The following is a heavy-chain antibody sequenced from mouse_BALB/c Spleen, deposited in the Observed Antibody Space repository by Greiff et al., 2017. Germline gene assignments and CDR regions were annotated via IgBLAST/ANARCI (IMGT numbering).Heavy chain of an antibody. CDR3: ARRGYGNVFDY. CDR2: IYPGNVNT. Sequence: VQLQQSGPELVKPGASVRISCKASGYTFTSYYIHWVKQRPGQGLEWIGWIYPGNVNTKYNEKFKGKATLTADKSSSTAYMQLSSLTSEDSAVYFCARRGYGNVFDYWGQGTTLTVSS. CDR1: GYTFTSYY. J-gene: IGHJ2*01. V-gene: IGHV1S56*01. D-gene: IGHD2-1*01.